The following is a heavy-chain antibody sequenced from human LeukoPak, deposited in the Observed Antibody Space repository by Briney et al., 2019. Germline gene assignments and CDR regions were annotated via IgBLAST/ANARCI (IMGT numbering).Heavy chain of an antibody. CDR3: AGGLWGYGSGSDFDY. V-gene: IGHV3-30-5*02. D-gene: IGHD3-10*01. J-gene: IGHJ4*02. Sequence: GGSLRLSCAASGFIFNSYGMHWVRQAPGKGLEWVAFADSVKGRFTISRDNSKNTLYLQMNSLRAEDTAVYYCAGGLWGYGSGSDFDYWGQGTLVTVSS. CDR1: GFIFNSYG.